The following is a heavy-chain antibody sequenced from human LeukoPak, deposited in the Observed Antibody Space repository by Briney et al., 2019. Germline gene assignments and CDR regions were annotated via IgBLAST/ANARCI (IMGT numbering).Heavy chain of an antibody. CDR2: ISGSGGST. V-gene: IGHV3-23*01. CDR1: GFTFSSYA. D-gene: IGHD3-22*01. CDR3: AKPPGGYYDSSGHHDAFDI. J-gene: IGHJ3*02. Sequence: GGSLRLSCAASGFTFSSYAMSGVRQAPGKGLEWVSAISGSGGSTYYADSVKGRFTISRDNSKNTLYLQINSLRAEDTAVYYCAKPPGGYYDSSGHHDAFDIWGQGTMVTVSS.